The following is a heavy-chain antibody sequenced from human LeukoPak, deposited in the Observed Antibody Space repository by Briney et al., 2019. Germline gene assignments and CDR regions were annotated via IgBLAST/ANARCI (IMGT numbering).Heavy chain of an antibody. J-gene: IGHJ3*02. Sequence: SETLSLTCTVSGYSISSGYYWGWIRQSPGKGLEWVGVIYHSGSTYYNPSLKSRVTISVDTSKNHFSLMLTSVTAADTAVYYCARGVYYGSGRTDAFDIWGRGTMVTVSS. CDR2: IYHSGST. CDR3: ARGVYYGSGRTDAFDI. D-gene: IGHD3-10*01. V-gene: IGHV4-38-2*02. CDR1: GYSISSGYY.